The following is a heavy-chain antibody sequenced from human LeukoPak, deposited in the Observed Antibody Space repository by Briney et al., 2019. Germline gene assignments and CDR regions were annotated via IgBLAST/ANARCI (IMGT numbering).Heavy chain of an antibody. CDR1: GFTFSSYS. CDR3: ARDDVYCSSTSCYPHYGMDV. V-gene: IGHV3-48*02. Sequence: GGSLRLSCAASGFTFSSYSMNWVRQAPGKGLEWVSYISSSSSTIYYADSVKGRFTISRDNAKNSLYLQMNSLRDEDTAVYYCARDDVYCSSTSCYPHYGMDVWGQGTTVTVSS. J-gene: IGHJ6*02. D-gene: IGHD2-2*01. CDR2: ISSSSSTI.